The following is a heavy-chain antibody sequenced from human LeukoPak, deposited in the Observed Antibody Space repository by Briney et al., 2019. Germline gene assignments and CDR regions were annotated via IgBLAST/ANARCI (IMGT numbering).Heavy chain of an antibody. CDR1: GYTFTSYY. D-gene: IGHD3-10*01. CDR2: INPSGGSA. V-gene: IGHV1-46*01. J-gene: IGHJ4*02. CDR3: AREGRITMVRGVIITGYYFDY. Sequence: ASVKVSCKASGYTFTSYYMHWVRQAPGQGLEWMGIINPSGGSASYAQKFQGRVTMTRGTSTSTVYMELSSLRSEDTAVYYCAREGRITMVRGVIITGYYFDYWGQGTLVTVSS.